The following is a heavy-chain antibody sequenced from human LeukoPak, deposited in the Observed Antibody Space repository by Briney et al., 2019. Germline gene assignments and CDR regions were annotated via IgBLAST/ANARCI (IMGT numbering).Heavy chain of an antibody. CDR3: ATVFDEASY. CDR2: ISGSGGST. V-gene: IGHV3-23*01. D-gene: IGHD3-3*01. J-gene: IGHJ4*02. CDR1: GFTFSSYG. Sequence: PGGSLRLSCAASGFTFSSYGMSWVRQAPGKGLEWVSAISGSGGSTYYADSVKGRFTISRDNSKNSLYLQMNSLRAEDTAVYYCATVFDEASYWGQGTLVTVSS.